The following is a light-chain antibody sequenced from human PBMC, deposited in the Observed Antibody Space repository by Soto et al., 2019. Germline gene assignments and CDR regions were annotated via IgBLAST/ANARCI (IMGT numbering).Light chain of an antibody. CDR1: RNINMY. CDR3: QQSMTAPLT. Sequence: DIQLTQSPSSLSASVGDRVTITCRASRNINMYLNWYQVEPGRAPTLLIYAASSSQSGVPSRFSGSGSGTDFTLTIAGLQPEDSATYFCQQSMTAPLTFGGGTKVEIK. J-gene: IGKJ4*01. V-gene: IGKV1-39*01. CDR2: AAS.